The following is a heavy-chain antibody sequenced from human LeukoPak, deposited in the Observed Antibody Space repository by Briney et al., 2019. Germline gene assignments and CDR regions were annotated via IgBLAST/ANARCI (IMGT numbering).Heavy chain of an antibody. J-gene: IGHJ4*02. Sequence: PGGSLRLSCAASGFTFSSYSMNWVRQAPGKGLEWVLSISSSSSYIYYADSVKGRFTISRDNAKNSLYLQMNSLRAEDTAVYYCARDMTTVTSFVCDYWGQGTLVTVSS. CDR3: ARDMTTVTSFVCDY. D-gene: IGHD4-17*01. CDR1: GFTFSSYS. CDR2: ISSSSSYI. V-gene: IGHV3-21*01.